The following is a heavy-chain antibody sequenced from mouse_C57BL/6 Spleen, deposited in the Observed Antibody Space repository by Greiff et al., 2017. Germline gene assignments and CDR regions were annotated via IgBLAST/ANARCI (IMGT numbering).Heavy chain of an antibody. V-gene: IGHV2-5*01. CDR2: IWRGGST. CDR3: AKGGGYHAMDY. Sequence: VQLQESGPGLVQPSQSLSITCTVSGFSLTSYGVHWVRQSPGKGLEWLGVIWRGGSTDYNADFMSRLSITKDNSKSKVFFKMNSLQADDTAIYYCAKGGGYHAMDYWGQGTSVTVSS. J-gene: IGHJ4*01. CDR1: GFSLTSYG. D-gene: IGHD1-1*02.